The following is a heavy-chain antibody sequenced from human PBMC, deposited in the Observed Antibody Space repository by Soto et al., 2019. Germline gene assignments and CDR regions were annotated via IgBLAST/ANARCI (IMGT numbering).Heavy chain of an antibody. V-gene: IGHV4-30-2*01. CDR3: ARDDY. CDR2: IYHSGST. CDR1: GGSISSGGYS. J-gene: IGHJ4*02. Sequence: SETLSLTCAVSGGSISSGGYSWSWIRQPPGKGLEWIGYIYHSGSTYYNPSLKSRVTISVDRSKNQFSLKLSSVTAADTVVYYCARDDYWGQGTLVTVSS.